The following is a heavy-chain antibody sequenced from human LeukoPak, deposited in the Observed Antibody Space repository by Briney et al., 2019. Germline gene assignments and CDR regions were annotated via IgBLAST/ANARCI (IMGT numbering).Heavy chain of an antibody. CDR1: GYTFTGYY. Sequence: ASVTVSCMASGYTFTGYYMHWVRQAPGQGGEWMGWINPNSGGTDYAQNFQGRVTLTRDTYLSTAYMELSRLGSDDTAVYFCARDLEVSSVNLGLDRWGQGTLVTVSS. CDR2: INPNSGGT. J-gene: IGHJ5*02. CDR3: ARDLEVSSVNLGLDR. D-gene: IGHD7-27*01. V-gene: IGHV1-2*02.